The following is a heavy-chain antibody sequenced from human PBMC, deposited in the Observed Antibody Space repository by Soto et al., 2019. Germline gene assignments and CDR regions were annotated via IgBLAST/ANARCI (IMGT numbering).Heavy chain of an antibody. J-gene: IGHJ4*02. D-gene: IGHD3-22*01. Sequence: EVQPLESGGGLVQPGGSLRLSCEVSGFTFSSYAMSWVRQAPGQGLEWVSAITGSGGRTYYADSVKGRFTISRDNSKNTLYLQMNSLRAEDTAVYYCAKDPPTSGYFYFDYWGQGTLVTVSS. CDR2: ITGSGGRT. CDR1: GFTFSSYA. V-gene: IGHV3-23*01. CDR3: AKDPPTSGYFYFDY.